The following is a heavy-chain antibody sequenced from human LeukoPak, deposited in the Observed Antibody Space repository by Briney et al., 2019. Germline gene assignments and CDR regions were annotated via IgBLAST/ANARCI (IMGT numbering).Heavy chain of an antibody. J-gene: IGHJ4*02. V-gene: IGHV1-18*01. CDR3: ARVELVEGMWYFDY. CDR1: GYTFTSYG. CDR2: ISAYNGNT. Sequence: GASVKVSCKAFGYTFTSYGISWVRQAPGQGLEWMGWISAYNGNTNYAQKLQGRVTMTTDTSTSTAYMELRSLRSDDTAVYYCARVELVEGMWYFDYWGQGTLVTVSS. D-gene: IGHD1-26*01.